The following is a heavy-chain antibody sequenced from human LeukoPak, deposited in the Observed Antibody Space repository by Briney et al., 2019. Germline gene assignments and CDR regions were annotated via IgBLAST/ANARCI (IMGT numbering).Heavy chain of an antibody. CDR1: GFTFSSYW. V-gene: IGHV3-7*03. CDR3: AREGGGSRYKMTTGEFDY. Sequence: GGSLRLSCAASGFTFSSYWMSWVRQAPGKGLEWVANIKQDGSEKYYVDSVKGRFTISRDNAKNSLYLQMNSLRAEDTAVYYCAREGGGSRYKMTTGEFDYWGQGTLVTVSS. D-gene: IGHD3-16*01. J-gene: IGHJ4*02. CDR2: IKQDGSEK.